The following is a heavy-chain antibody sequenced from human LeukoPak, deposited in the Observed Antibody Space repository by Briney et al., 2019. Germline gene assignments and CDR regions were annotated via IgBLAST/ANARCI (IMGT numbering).Heavy chain of an antibody. D-gene: IGHD2-2*01. CDR2: ISASGYTT. V-gene: IGHV3-23*01. Sequence: PGGSLRLSCAASGFTFSNYAMTWVRQAPGKGLEWVSGISASGYTTYYADSVKGRFTISRDDSKNSLYLQMNSLRAEDTAVYSCARGSTTSCYSSGDYWGQGTLVTVSS. CDR1: GFTFSNYA. CDR3: ARGSTTSCYSSGDY. J-gene: IGHJ4*02.